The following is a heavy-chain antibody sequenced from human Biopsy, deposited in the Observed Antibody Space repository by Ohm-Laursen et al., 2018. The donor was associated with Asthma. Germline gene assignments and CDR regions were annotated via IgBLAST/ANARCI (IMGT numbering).Heavy chain of an antibody. J-gene: IGHJ4*02. CDR2: ITFDGSTQ. CDR1: RFTYE. CDR3: LRDTLGYYFDI. Sequence: SLGLSCSASRFTYEMHWARQAPGKGLEWAAVITFDGSTQHYGDSVKGRFTISRDNSKNMLFLQMNSLRAEDTAVYYCLRDTLGYYFDIWGQGTQVTVSS. D-gene: IGHD6-13*01. V-gene: IGHV3-30-3*01.